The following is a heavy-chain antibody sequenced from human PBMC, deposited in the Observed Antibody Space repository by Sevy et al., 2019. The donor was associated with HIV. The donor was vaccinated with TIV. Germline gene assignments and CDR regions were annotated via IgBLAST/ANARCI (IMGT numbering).Heavy chain of an antibody. CDR3: ARDHGYSNGWFPYYYYYGMDV. CDR1: GGSISSDNYY. Sequence: SETLSLTCTVSGGSISSDNYYWTWIRQHPGKGLEWIGYIYYSGNTYYNPSLKSRVSISIDKSKNQFSLRLGSVTAADTAVYYCARDHGYSNGWFPYYYYYGMDVWGQGTTVTVSS. J-gene: IGHJ6*02. D-gene: IGHD5-18*01. V-gene: IGHV4-31*03. CDR2: IYYSGNT.